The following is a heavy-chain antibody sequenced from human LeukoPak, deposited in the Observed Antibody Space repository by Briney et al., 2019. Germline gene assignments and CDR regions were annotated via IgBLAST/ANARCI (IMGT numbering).Heavy chain of an antibody. V-gene: IGHV4-59*06. CDR1: GGSISSYY. CDR2: IYYSGST. D-gene: IGHD3-22*01. Sequence: SETLSLTCTVSGGSISSYYWSWIRQPPGKGLEWIGYIYYSGSTYYNPSLKSRVTISVDTSKNQFSLKLSSVTAADTAVYYCARVGSGYYYGFDYWGQGTLVTVSS. CDR3: ARVGSGYYYGFDY. J-gene: IGHJ4*02.